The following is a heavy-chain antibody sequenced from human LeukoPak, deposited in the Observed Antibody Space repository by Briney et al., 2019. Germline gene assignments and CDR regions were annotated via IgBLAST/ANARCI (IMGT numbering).Heavy chain of an antibody. Sequence: GASVKVSCKASGGTFSSYAISWVRQAPGQGLEWMGGIIPIFGTANYAQKFQGRVTITADKSTSTAYMELSSLRSEDTAVYYCARDYYDSSGYSQRPSYFDYWGQGTLVTVSS. D-gene: IGHD3-22*01. V-gene: IGHV1-69*06. CDR2: IIPIFGTA. J-gene: IGHJ4*02. CDR1: GGTFSSYA. CDR3: ARDYYDSSGYSQRPSYFDY.